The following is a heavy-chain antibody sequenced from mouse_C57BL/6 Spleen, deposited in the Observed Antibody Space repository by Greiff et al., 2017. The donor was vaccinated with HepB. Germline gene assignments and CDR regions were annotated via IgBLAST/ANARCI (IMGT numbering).Heavy chain of an antibody. CDR1: GYSFTGYY. CDR3: ARKGWLLPFDY. Sequence: DVQLQESGPELVKPGASVKISCKASGYSFTGYYMNWVKQSPEKSLEWIGEINPSTGGTTYNQKFKAKATLTVDKSSSTAYMQLKSLTSEDSAVYYCARKGWLLPFDYWGQGTTLTVSS. D-gene: IGHD2-3*01. CDR2: INPSTGGT. V-gene: IGHV1-42*01. J-gene: IGHJ2*01.